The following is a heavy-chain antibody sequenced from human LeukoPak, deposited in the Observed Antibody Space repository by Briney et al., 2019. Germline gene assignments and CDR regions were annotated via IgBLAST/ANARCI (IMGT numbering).Heavy chain of an antibody. Sequence: GGSLRLSCAASGFTFSSYSMNWVRQAPGKGLEWVSSISSSSYIYYADSVKGRFTISTDNAKNSLYLQMNSLRAEDTAVYYCARDMVVNAIRTWYFDLWGRGTLVTVFS. CDR2: ISSSSYI. V-gene: IGHV3-21*01. CDR3: ARDMVVNAIRTWYFDL. CDR1: GFTFSSYS. J-gene: IGHJ2*01. D-gene: IGHD2-21*01.